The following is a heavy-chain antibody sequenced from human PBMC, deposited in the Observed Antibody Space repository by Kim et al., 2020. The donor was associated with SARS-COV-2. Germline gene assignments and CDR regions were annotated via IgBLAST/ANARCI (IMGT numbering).Heavy chain of an antibody. CDR3: ARDGITMIVMVKAFDI. J-gene: IGHJ3*02. V-gene: IGHV4-39*07. CDR2: IYYSGST. D-gene: IGHD3-22*01. CDR1: GGSISSSSYY. Sequence: SETLSLTCTVSGGSISSSSYYWGWIRQPPGKGLEWIGSIYYSGSTYYNPSLKSRVTISVDTSKNQFSLKLSSVTAADTAVYYCARDGITMIVMVKAFDIWGQGTMVTVSS.